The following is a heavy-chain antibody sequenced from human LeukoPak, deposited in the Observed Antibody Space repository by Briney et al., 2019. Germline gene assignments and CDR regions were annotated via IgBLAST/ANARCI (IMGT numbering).Heavy chain of an antibody. CDR2: ITAYNGNT. CDR3: ARDCLRYFDWLPIRDYYSDGMEV. J-gene: IGHJ6*02. D-gene: IGHD3-9*01. CDR1: GYTFTSYG. Sequence: ASVKVSCKASGYTFTSYGISWVRQAPGQGLEWMGWITAYNGNTNYAQKLQGRVTMTTDTSTSTAYMERRSLRSDDTAVCYCARDCLRYFDWLPIRDYYSDGMEVWGDGKTV. V-gene: IGHV1-18*01.